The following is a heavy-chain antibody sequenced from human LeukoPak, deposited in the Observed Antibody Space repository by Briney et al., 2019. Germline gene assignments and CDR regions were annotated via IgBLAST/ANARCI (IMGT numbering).Heavy chain of an antibody. CDR2: IIPIFGTA. CDR3: ARVSYDILTGYDKNWFDP. CDR1: GYTFTIYG. J-gene: IGHJ5*02. V-gene: IGHV1-69*06. D-gene: IGHD3-9*01. Sequence: ASVKVSCKASGYTFTIYGISWVRQAPGQGLEWMGGIIPIFGTANYAQKFQGRVTITADKSTSTAYMELSSLRSEDTAVYYCARVSYDILTGYDKNWFDPWGQGTLVTVSS.